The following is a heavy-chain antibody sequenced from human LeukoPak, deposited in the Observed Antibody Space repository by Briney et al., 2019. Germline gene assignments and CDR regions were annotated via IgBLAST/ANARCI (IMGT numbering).Heavy chain of an antibody. CDR2: INYSGST. CDR1: GGSISSSTYY. J-gene: IGHJ3*02. V-gene: IGHV4-39*01. Sequence: PSETLSLTCTVSGGSISSSTYYWGWIRQPPGKGLEWIGSINYSGSTYYNPSLKSRVTISVDTSKNQFSLKLSSVTAADTAVYFCARPTFSGYYSGPFDIWGQGTIVTVSS. D-gene: IGHD3-22*01. CDR3: ARPTFSGYYSGPFDI.